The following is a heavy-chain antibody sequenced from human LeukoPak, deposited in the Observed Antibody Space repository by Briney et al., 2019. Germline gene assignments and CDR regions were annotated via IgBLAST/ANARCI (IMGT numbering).Heavy chain of an antibody. D-gene: IGHD2-15*01. Sequence: PSETLSLTCTVSDGSISSSSYYWGWIRQPPGKGLEWIGSIYYSGSTYYNPSLKSRVTISVDTSKNQFSLKLSSVTAADTAVYYCASLEYCSGGYCYRTFDYWGQGTLVTVSS. CDR1: DGSISSSSYY. J-gene: IGHJ4*02. CDR3: ASLEYCSGGYCYRTFDY. CDR2: IYYSGST. V-gene: IGHV4-39*01.